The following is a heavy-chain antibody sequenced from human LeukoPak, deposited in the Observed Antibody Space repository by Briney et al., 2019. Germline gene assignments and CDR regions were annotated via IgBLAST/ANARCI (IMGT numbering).Heavy chain of an antibody. D-gene: IGHD3-22*01. V-gene: IGHV3-48*03. CDR1: GFTFSSYE. J-gene: IGHJ4*02. CDR2: ISSSGSTI. Sequence: PGGSLRLSCAASGFTFSSYEMNWVRQAPGKGLEWVSYISSSGSTIYYADSVKGRFTISRDNAKNSLYLQMNSLRAEDTALYYCARASYYDSSGYPDYWGQGTLVTVSS. CDR3: ARASYYDSSGYPDY.